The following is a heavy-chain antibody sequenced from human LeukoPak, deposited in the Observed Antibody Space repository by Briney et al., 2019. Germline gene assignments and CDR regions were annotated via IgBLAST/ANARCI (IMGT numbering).Heavy chain of an antibody. Sequence: GGSLRLSCAASGFTFSNYSMNWVRQAPGKGLEWISSISSSYTYIYYADSVKGRFTISRDNAKNSLYLQMNSLRTEDTAVYYCARAVPYYYYMDVWGTGTAVTVSS. D-gene: IGHD6-6*01. V-gene: IGHV3-21*01. CDR3: ARAVPYYYYMDV. CDR2: ISSSYTYI. CDR1: GFTFSNYS. J-gene: IGHJ6*03.